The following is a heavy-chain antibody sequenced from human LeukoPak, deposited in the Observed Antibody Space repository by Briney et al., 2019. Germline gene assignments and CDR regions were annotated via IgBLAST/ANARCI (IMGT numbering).Heavy chain of an antibody. Sequence: GASVKVSCKASGYTFTGYYMHWVRQAPGQGLEWMGWISAYNGNTNYAQKLQGRVTMTRDTSISTAYMELSRLRSDDTAVYYCARGYCSGGSCYSVENWFDPWGQGTLVTVSS. CDR2: ISAYNGNT. J-gene: IGHJ5*02. D-gene: IGHD2-15*01. CDR3: ARGYCSGGSCYSVENWFDP. CDR1: GYTFTGYY. V-gene: IGHV1-2*02.